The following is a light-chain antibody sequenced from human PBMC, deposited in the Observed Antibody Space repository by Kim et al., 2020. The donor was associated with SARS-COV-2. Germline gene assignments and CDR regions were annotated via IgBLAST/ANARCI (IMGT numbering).Light chain of an antibody. CDR1: QSLSRN. J-gene: IGKJ4*01. V-gene: IGKV3-15*01. Sequence: VSPRERATLSCRPSQSLSRNLAWYQQKPGQAPRLLIYGASTRATGFPARFSGSGSGTEFTLTISSLQSEDFAVYYCQQYNNWPLPFGGGTKVDI. CDR3: QQYNNWPLP. CDR2: GAS.